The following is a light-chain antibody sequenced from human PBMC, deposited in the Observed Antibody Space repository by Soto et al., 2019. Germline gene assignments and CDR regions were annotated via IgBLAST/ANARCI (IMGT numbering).Light chain of an antibody. CDR3: QQYDSAPFT. CDR2: AAS. J-gene: IGKJ4*02. Sequence: DIQMTQSPSSLSASVGDRVTITCRASQDISNYLAWYQQKPGEVPKLLISAASTLQSGVPARFSGSGSGADFTLTISSLQPEDFATYYCQQYDSAPFTFGRGTKVEIK. V-gene: IGKV1-27*01. CDR1: QDISNY.